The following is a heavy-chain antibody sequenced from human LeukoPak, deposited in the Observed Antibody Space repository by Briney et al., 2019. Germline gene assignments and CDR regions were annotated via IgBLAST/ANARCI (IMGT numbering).Heavy chain of an antibody. J-gene: IGHJ4*02. V-gene: IGHV4-39*01. D-gene: IGHD6-6*01. CDR3: ARPSFSLYGSSNFDY. CDR2: IYYSGSS. CDR1: GYSIRIIIYC. Sequence: SETLSLTCTDSGYSIRIIIYCRGSIRQPPGKGLEWIGTIYYSGSSYYNPSLKSRVTISVDRSNNQFSLKLSSVTAADTAVYYCARPSFSLYGSSNFDYWGQGALVTVSS.